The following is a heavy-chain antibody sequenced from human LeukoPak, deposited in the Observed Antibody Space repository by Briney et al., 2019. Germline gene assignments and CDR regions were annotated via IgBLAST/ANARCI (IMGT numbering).Heavy chain of an antibody. V-gene: IGHV3-21*01. Sequence: GGSLRLSCAASGFTFSSYSMNWVRQAPGKGLEWVSSISSSSSYIYYADSVKGRSTISRDNAKNSLYLQMNSLRAEDTAVYYCARDPRDLGYCSGGSCGYWGQGTLVTVSS. J-gene: IGHJ4*02. CDR3: ARDPRDLGYCSGGSCGY. D-gene: IGHD2-15*01. CDR1: GFTFSSYS. CDR2: ISSSSSYI.